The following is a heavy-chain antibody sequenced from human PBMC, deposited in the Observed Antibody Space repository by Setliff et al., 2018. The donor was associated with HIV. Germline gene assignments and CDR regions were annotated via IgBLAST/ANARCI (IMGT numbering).Heavy chain of an antibody. J-gene: IGHJ4*02. CDR3: ATDHGAAGAFDY. Sequence: ASVKVSCKISGYTLTELSRHWVRQAPGKGLEWMGRFDPEDGESIYAQKFQGRVTMTDGTSADTAYMELRSLTSEDTAVYYCATDHGAAGAFDYWGQGTLVTVSS. CDR2: FDPEDGES. D-gene: IGHD1-26*01. V-gene: IGHV1-24*01. CDR1: GYTLTELS.